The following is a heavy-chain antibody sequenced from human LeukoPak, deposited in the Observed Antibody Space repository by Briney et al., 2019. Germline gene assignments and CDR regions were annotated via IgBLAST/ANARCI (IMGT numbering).Heavy chain of an antibody. J-gene: IGHJ4*02. D-gene: IGHD2-2*01. CDR1: GYTFTSYG. CDR2: ISAYNGNT. Sequence: ASVKVSCKASGYTFTSYGISWVRQAPGQGLEWMAWISAYNGNTDYAQKIQDRVTMTTDTSTSTGYMELRSLRSDDTAVYYCARVGAYCSSISCFDYWGQGTLVTVSS. V-gene: IGHV1-18*01. CDR3: ARVGAYCSSISCFDY.